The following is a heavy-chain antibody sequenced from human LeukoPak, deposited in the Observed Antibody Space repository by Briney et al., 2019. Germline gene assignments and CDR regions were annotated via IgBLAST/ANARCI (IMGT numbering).Heavy chain of an antibody. CDR3: ASPKWADYGDSPYFDY. V-gene: IGHV4-4*08. Sequence: PSETLSLTCSVSGGSISSYYWSWIRQPPGKGLEWIGYVYSSGSTNYNPSLKSRVTISVDTSKNQFSLKLSSVTAADTAVYYCASPKWADYGDSPYFDYWGQGTLVTVSS. CDR1: GGSISSYY. D-gene: IGHD4-17*01. CDR2: VYSSGST. J-gene: IGHJ4*02.